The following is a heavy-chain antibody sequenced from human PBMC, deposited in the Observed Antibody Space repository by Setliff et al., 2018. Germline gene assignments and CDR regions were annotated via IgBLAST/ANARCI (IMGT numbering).Heavy chain of an antibody. CDR2: IYYTGST. CDR3: ASTPAHHLITMIVGGDWFDP. Sequence: PSETLSLTCTVSGDSVSLGNHYWNWIRQPPGKGLEWIGYIYYTGSTKYNPSLKSRVNISVDTSKNQFSLKLNSVTAADTAVYYCASTPAHHLITMIVGGDWFDPWGQGTLVTVSS. V-gene: IGHV4-61*01. J-gene: IGHJ5*02. CDR1: GDSVSLGNHY. D-gene: IGHD3-22*01.